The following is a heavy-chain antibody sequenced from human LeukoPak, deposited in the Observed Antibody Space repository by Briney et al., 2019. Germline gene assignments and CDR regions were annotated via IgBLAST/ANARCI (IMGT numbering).Heavy chain of an antibody. CDR2: ISAYNGNT. CDR1: GYTFTSYG. J-gene: IGHJ4*02. D-gene: IGHD5-12*01. Sequence: WASVKVSCKASGYTFTSYGIRWVRPAPGQGLEWMGWISAYNGNTNYAQKLQGRVTMTTDTSTSTAYMELRSLRSDDTAVYYCARVRGIVATSDFDYWGQGTLVTVSS. V-gene: IGHV1-18*01. CDR3: ARVRGIVATSDFDY.